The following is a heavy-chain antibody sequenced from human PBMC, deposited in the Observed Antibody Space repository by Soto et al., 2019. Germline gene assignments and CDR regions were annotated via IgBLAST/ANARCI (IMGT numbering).Heavy chain of an antibody. Sequence: EVQLVESGGGLVQPGGSLRLSCAASGFTFSSSWMSWVRQAPGKGLEWVANIKQDGSDKYYVDSVKGRFTISRDNAKNSLYLQMNSLTAEDTAIFYCAKVKSLAGQEWGQGTLVTVPS. CDR1: GFTFSSSW. V-gene: IGHV3-7*05. CDR3: AKVKSLAGQE. D-gene: IGHD6-6*01. J-gene: IGHJ4*02. CDR2: IKQDGSDK.